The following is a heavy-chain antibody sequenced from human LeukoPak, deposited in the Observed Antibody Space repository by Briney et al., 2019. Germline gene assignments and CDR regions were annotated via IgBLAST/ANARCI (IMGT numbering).Heavy chain of an antibody. CDR3: ARSASVIAALDY. D-gene: IGHD6-13*01. CDR2: MNPNSGNT. J-gene: IGHJ4*02. V-gene: IGHV1-8*03. CDR1: GYTFTSYD. Sequence: GASVKVSCKASGYTFTSYDINWVRQATGQGLEWMGWMNPNSGNTGYAQKFQGRVTITTDESTSTAYMELSSLRSEDTAVYYCARSASVIAALDYWGQGTLVTVSS.